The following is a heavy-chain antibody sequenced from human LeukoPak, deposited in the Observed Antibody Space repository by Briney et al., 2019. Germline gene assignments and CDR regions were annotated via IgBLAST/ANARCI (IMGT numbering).Heavy chain of an antibody. CDR2: ISSSSSYT. V-gene: IGHV3-11*05. CDR1: GFTFSDYY. J-gene: IGHJ4*02. Sequence: GGSLRLSCAASGFTFSDYYMSLIRQAPGKGLEWVSYISSSSSYTNYADSVKGRFTISRDNAKNSLYLQMNRLRAEDTAVYYCARVLDNGGHQYYFDYWGQGTLVTVSS. CDR3: ARVLDNGGHQYYFDY. D-gene: IGHD2-8*01.